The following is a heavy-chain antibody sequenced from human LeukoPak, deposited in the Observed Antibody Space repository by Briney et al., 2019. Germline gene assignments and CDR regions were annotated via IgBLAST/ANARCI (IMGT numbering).Heavy chain of an antibody. CDR3: AELGITMIGGV. V-gene: IGHV3-23*01. CDR2: ISGSGGST. Sequence: GGTLRLSCAASGFTFSSYGMSWVRQAPGKGLEWVSAISGSGGSTYYADSVKGRFTISRDNSKNTLYLQMNSLRAEDTAVYYCAELGITMIGGVWGKGTTVTISS. CDR1: GFTFSSYG. D-gene: IGHD3-10*02. J-gene: IGHJ6*04.